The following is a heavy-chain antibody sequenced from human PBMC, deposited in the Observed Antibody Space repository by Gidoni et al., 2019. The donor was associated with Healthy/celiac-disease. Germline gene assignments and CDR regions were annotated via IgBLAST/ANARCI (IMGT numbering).Heavy chain of an antibody. Sequence: EVQLVQSGAEVKTPGESLKIACKGSGFFFTNYWIAWLRQMRGKGLEWMGSVNPADSDTRYSPSFHGQVTLSVDKSIDTAYLQWHSLEASDTARYYCAKAVGLRGYFDYWGQGTLVTVSS. J-gene: IGHJ4*02. D-gene: IGHD1-26*01. CDR2: VNPADSDT. CDR1: GFFFTNYW. V-gene: IGHV5-51*01. CDR3: AKAVGLRGYFDY.